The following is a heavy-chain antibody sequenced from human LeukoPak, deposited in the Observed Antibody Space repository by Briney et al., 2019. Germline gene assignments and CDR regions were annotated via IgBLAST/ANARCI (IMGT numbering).Heavy chain of an antibody. CDR3: AKAGITMIVVVNFDY. Sequence: GGSLRLSCAASGFTFSRYGMSWVRQAPGKGLEWVSAISGSGGSTYYADSVKGRFTISRDNSKNTLYLQMNSLRAEDTAVYYCAKAGITMIVVVNFDYWGQGTLVTVSS. CDR1: GFTFSRYG. D-gene: IGHD3-22*01. CDR2: ISGSGGST. V-gene: IGHV3-23*01. J-gene: IGHJ4*02.